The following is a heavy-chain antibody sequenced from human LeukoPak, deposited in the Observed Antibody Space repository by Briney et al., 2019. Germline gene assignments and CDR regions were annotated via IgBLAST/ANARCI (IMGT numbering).Heavy chain of an antibody. J-gene: IGHJ3*02. CDR2: ISSSSSYI. CDR3: ASYATQGAFDI. CDR1: GFTFSSYS. Sequence: NPGGSLRLSCAASGFTFSSYSMNWVRQAPGKGLEWVSCISSSSSYIYYADSVKGRFTISRDNAKNSLYLQMNSLRAEDTALYYCASYATQGAFDIWGQGTMVTVSS. V-gene: IGHV3-21*04. D-gene: IGHD3-16*01.